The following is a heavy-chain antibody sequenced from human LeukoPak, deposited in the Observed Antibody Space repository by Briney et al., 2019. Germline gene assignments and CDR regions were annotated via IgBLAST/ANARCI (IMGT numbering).Heavy chain of an antibody. CDR2: MNPNSGNT. Sequence: GASVTVSCKASGYTFTSYDINWVRQATGQGLEWMGWMNPNSGNTGYAQKFQGRVTMTRNTSISTAYMELSSLRSEDTAVYYCARGHYDFWSGCPIAQYYYCGMDVWGQGTTVTVSS. V-gene: IGHV1-8*01. CDR1: GYTFTSYD. D-gene: IGHD3-3*01. J-gene: IGHJ6*02. CDR3: ARGHYDFWSGCPIAQYYYCGMDV.